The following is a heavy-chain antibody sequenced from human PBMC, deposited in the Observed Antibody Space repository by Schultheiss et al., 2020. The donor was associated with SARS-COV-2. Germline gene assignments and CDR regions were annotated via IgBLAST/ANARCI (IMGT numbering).Heavy chain of an antibody. CDR2: ISSSSSYI. CDR1: GFTFSSYS. Sequence: GGSLRLSCAASGFTFSSYSMNWVRQAPGKGLEWVSSISSSSSYIYYADSVKGRFTISRDNAKNSLYLQMNSLRAEDTAVYYCARDSGYSYGFVYYYGMDVWGQGTTVTVSS. D-gene: IGHD5-18*01. V-gene: IGHV3-21*01. J-gene: IGHJ6*02. CDR3: ARDSGYSYGFVYYYGMDV.